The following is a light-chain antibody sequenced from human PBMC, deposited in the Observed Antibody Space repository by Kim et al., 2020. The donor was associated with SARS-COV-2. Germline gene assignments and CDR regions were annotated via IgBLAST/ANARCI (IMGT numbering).Light chain of an antibody. J-gene: IGKJ1*01. CDR2: KAS. CDR1: RDISTW. Sequence: DIQMTQSPSTLSASVGDRVTITCRASRDISTWVAWYQQKPGKAPKLLIYKASNLKSGVPSRFSGSGSGTEFTLTTSSLQPDDFATYYCKQYKSYPWTFGQGTKVDIK. CDR3: KQYKSYPWT. V-gene: IGKV1-5*03.